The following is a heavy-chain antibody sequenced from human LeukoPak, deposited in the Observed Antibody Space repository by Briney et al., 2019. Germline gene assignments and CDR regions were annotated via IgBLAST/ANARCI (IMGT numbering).Heavy chain of an antibody. CDR2: ISTNGGST. J-gene: IGHJ4*02. CDR1: GFTFSTYA. V-gene: IGHV3-64*01. Sequence: GGSLRLSCAASGFTFSTYAMHWVRQAPGKGLEYVSAISTNGGSTYYANSVKGRFTISRDNSKNTLYLQMNSLRAEDTAVYYCAKQVYGERDGYNYFDYWGQGTLVTVSS. D-gene: IGHD5-24*01. CDR3: AKQVYGERDGYNYFDY.